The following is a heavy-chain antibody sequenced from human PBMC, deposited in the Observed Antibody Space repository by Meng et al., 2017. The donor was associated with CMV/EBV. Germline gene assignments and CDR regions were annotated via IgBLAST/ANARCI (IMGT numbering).Heavy chain of an antibody. J-gene: IGHJ4*02. Sequence: QVQLVQSGAEVKKPGASVKVSCKASGNTFTSYYMHWVRQAPGQGLEWMGIINPSGGSTSYAQKFQGRVTMTRDTSTSTGYMELSSLRSEDTAVYYCALAEYSSSLFDYWGQGTLVTVSS. V-gene: IGHV1-46*01. CDR2: INPSGGST. D-gene: IGHD6-13*01. CDR3: ALAEYSSSLFDY. CDR1: GNTFTSYY.